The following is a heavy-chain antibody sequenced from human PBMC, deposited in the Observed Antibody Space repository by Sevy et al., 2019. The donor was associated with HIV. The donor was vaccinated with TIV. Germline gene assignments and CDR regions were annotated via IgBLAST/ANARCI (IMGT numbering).Heavy chain of an antibody. CDR3: AGENAWGRGYS. CDR2: IYYNGHI. J-gene: IGHJ4*02. V-gene: IGHV4-59*08. CDR1: GGSITSLY. Sequence: TLSLTCTVSGGSITSLYWNWILQPPGKGLEWIANIYYNGHINYNPSLKSRVTLSLDTSKNQFSLRLSSVTAADTAMYYCAGENAWGRGYSWGQGTLVTVSS. D-gene: IGHD1-26*01.